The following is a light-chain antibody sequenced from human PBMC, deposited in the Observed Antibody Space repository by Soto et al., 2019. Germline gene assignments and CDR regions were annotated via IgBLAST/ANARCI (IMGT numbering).Light chain of an antibody. CDR3: QQRSNWPPIA. CDR2: GAS. Sequence: EIVLTQTPATLSLSPEEGTTLSCRASQSVSNNYLAWYQQKPGQAPRLLIYGASNRATGIPARFSGSGSGTDFTLTICSLEPEDFAVYYCQQRSNWPPIAFGQGTRLEIK. V-gene: IGKV3-11*01. CDR1: QSVSNNY. J-gene: IGKJ5*01.